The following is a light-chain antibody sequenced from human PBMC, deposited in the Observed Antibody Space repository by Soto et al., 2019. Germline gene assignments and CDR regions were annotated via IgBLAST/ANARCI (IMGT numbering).Light chain of an antibody. CDR3: YSYIIDSTWV. CDR1: NSDVGDYDH. CDR2: EVS. Sequence: QSALTQPASVSGSPGQSITISCTATNSDVGDYDHVSWYQQYPGKAPKLLIYEVSSRPSGVSNRFSGSKSANTAALTISGLQPEDEADYYCYSYIIDSTWVFGGGTKLTVL. V-gene: IGLV2-14*01. J-gene: IGLJ3*02.